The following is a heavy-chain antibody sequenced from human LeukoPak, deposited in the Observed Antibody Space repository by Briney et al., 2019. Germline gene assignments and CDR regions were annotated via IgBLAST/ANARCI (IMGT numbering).Heavy chain of an antibody. CDR3: AKRTDWGSYRSFGY. J-gene: IGHJ4*02. V-gene: IGHV3-30*18. Sequence: GGSLRLSCAASGFTFSSHDMHWVRQAPGKGLEWVAVISYDGSKKYYADSVKGRFTISRDNSKNTLCLQMNSLRAEDTAVYYCAKRTDWGSYRSFGYWGQGTLVTVS. CDR2: ISYDGSKK. CDR1: GFTFSSHD. D-gene: IGHD3-16*02.